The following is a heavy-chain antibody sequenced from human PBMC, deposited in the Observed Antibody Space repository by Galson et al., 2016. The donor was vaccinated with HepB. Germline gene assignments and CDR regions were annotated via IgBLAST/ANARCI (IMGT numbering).Heavy chain of an antibody. CDR1: GYSFTTYW. CDR3: ARQGEGRGGRAAAAGTDY. V-gene: IGHV5-10-1*01. Sequence: QSGAEVKKPGESLRISCKGSGYSFTTYWISWVRQMPGRGLEWVGRIAPSDSYTHYSPPFHGHVTISVDKSISTSYLQWSSLKASDAAMYFCARQGEGRGGRAAAAGTDYWGQGTLVTVSS. D-gene: IGHD6-13*01. CDR2: IAPSDSYT. J-gene: IGHJ4*02.